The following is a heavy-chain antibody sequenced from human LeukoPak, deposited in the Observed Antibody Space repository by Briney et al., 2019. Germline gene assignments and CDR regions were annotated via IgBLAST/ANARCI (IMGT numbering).Heavy chain of an antibody. Sequence: SETLSLTCAVHGGSFSGYYWSWIRQPPGKGLEWIGYIYYSGSTYYNPSLKSRVTISVDTSKNQFSLKLSSVTAADTAVYYCARETYYYDSSGYYTSHFDYWGQGTLVTVSS. CDR2: IYYSGST. V-gene: IGHV4-30-4*01. CDR1: GGSFSGYY. CDR3: ARETYYYDSSGYYTSHFDY. D-gene: IGHD3-22*01. J-gene: IGHJ4*02.